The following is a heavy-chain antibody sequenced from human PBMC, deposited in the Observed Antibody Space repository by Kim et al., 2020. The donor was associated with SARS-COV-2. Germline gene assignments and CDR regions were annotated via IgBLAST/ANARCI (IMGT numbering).Heavy chain of an antibody. D-gene: IGHD6-13*01. V-gene: IGHV3-30*18. CDR1: GFTFSSYG. J-gene: IGHJ5*02. CDR2: ISYDGSNK. CDR3: AKDVEQQLGYNWFDP. Sequence: GGSLRLSCAASGFTFSSYGMHWVRQAPGKGLEWVAVISYDGSNKYYADSVKGRFTISRDNSKNTLYLQMNSLRAEDTAVYYCAKDVEQQLGYNWFDPWGQGTLVTVSS.